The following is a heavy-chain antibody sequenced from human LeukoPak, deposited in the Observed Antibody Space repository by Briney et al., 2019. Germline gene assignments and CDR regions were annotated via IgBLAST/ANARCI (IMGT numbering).Heavy chain of an antibody. V-gene: IGHV3-48*01. D-gene: IGHD6-25*01. CDR2: IGTSSTTI. Sequence: GSLRLSCAASGFTFSSYTMNWVRQPPGKGLEWVSNIGTSSTTISYADSVKGRITISRDNAKNSLYLQMNSLRADDTAVYYCARLAAGGSYYYYMDVWGKGTTVTVSS. CDR1: GFTFSSYT. J-gene: IGHJ6*03. CDR3: ARLAAGGSYYYYMDV.